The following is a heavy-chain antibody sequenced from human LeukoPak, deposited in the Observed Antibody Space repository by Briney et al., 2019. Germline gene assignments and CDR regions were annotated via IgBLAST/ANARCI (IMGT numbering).Heavy chain of an antibody. J-gene: IGHJ4*02. CDR3: AKGEMTTATPFDY. CDR2: ISSRGGSS. V-gene: IGHV3-23*01. Sequence: GGSLRLSCAASGFTFSNYVMNWVRQAPGRRLEWVSAISSRGGSSYYADSVKGRFTFSRDNSKNTLYLQMNSLRAEDTAVYYCAKGEMTTATPFDYWGQGTLVTVSS. CDR1: GFTFSNYV. D-gene: IGHD4-11*01.